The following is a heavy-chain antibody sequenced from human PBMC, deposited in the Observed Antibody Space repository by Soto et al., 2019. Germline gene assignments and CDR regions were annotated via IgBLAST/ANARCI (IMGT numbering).Heavy chain of an antibody. Sequence: GASVKVSCKASGYTFTSYYMHWVRQAPGQGLEWMGIINPSGGSTSYAQKFQGRVTMTRDTSTSTVYMELSSLRSEDTAVYYCARDTYYYDSSGYSVYFDYWGQGTLVTVSS. CDR3: ARDTYYYDSSGYSVYFDY. V-gene: IGHV1-46*01. J-gene: IGHJ4*02. CDR2: INPSGGST. CDR1: GYTFTSYY. D-gene: IGHD3-22*01.